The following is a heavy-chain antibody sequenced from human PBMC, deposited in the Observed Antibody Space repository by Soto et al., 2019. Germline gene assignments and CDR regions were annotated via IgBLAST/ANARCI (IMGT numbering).Heavy chain of an antibody. CDR3: ASLYSSGWYEPIDY. V-gene: IGHV3-48*01. CDR2: ISSSSSTI. D-gene: IGHD6-19*01. CDR1: GFTFSSYS. Sequence: EVQLVESGGGLVQPGGSLRLSCAASGFTFSSYSMNWVRQAPGKGLEWVSYISSSSSTIYYADSVKGRFTISRDNAKNSLYLQMNSLRAEDTAVYYCASLYSSGWYEPIDYWGQGTLVTVSS. J-gene: IGHJ4*02.